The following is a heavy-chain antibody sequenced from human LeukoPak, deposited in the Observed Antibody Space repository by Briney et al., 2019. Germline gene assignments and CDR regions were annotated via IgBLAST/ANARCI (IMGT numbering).Heavy chain of an antibody. D-gene: IGHD3-16*01. J-gene: IGHJ5*02. CDR3: ARDWGRRIWFDP. Sequence: ASVKVSCKASGGTFSSYAISWVRQAPGQGLEWMGGIIPIFGTANYAQKFQGRVTITADESTSTAYMELSSLRSEDTAVYYCARDWGRRIWFDPWGQGTLVTVSS. V-gene: IGHV1-69*13. CDR1: GGTFSSYA. CDR2: IIPIFGTA.